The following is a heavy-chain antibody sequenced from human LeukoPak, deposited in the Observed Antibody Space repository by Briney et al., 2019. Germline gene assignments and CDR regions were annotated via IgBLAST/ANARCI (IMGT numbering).Heavy chain of an antibody. Sequence: ASVKVSCKASGYTFTSYGISWVRQAPGQGLEWMGWISAYNGDTNYAQKFQGRVTMTTDTSTRTAYMELRSLRSDDTAVYYCASVNAYYYDSASYPFDYWGQGTLVTVSS. CDR2: ISAYNGDT. D-gene: IGHD3-22*01. CDR3: ASVNAYYYDSASYPFDY. J-gene: IGHJ4*02. CDR1: GYTFTSYG. V-gene: IGHV1-18*01.